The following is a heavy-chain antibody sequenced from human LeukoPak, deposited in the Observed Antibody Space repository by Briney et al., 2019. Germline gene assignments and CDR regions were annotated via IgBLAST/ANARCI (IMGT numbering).Heavy chain of an antibody. CDR1: GFTFSSYG. CDR3: ARDQSRDGYNLGDY. D-gene: IGHD5-24*01. V-gene: IGHV3-33*01. Sequence: GGSLRLSCAASGFTFSSYGMHWVRQAPGKGLEWVAVIWYDGSNKNYADSVKGRFTISRDNSKNTVHLQMNSLRADDTAVYYCARDQSRDGYNLGDYWGQGTLVTVSS. CDR2: IWYDGSNK. J-gene: IGHJ4*02.